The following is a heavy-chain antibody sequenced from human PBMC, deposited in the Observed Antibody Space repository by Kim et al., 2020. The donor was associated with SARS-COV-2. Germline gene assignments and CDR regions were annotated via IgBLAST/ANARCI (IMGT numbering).Heavy chain of an antibody. CDR2: IYYSGST. Sequence: SETLSLTCTVSGGSISSSSYYWGWIRQPPGKGLEWFGSIYYSGSTYYNPSLKCRVTISVDTSKNQFSLKLSSVTAADTAVYYCAGLYSSSWYVLNTPNDYWGQGTLVTVSS. V-gene: IGHV4-39*01. D-gene: IGHD6-13*01. J-gene: IGHJ4*02. CDR3: AGLYSSSWYVLNTPNDY. CDR1: GGSISSSSYY.